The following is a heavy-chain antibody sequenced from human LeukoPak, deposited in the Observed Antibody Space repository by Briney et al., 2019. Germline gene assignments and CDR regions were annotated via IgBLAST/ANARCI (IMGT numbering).Heavy chain of an antibody. CDR2: SIPIFGTA. V-gene: IGHV1-69*06. J-gene: IGHJ6*04. CDR3: ARGNDYVWGSYRYTIQVAAPYYYYYGMDV. D-gene: IGHD3-16*02. CDR1: GGTLTSYA. Sequence: CSVKVSCKASGGTLTSYAISWVRQAPGQGREWMGGSIPIFGTANYAQKFQGRVTITADKSTSTAYMELGSLRSEDTAVYYCARGNDYVWGSYRYTIQVAAPYYYYYGMDVWGKGTTVTVSS.